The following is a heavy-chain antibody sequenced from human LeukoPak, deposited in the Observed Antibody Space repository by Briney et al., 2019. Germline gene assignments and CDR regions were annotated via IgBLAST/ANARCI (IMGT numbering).Heavy chain of an antibody. CDR2: INSDGSGT. J-gene: IGHJ4*02. CDR3: ARVQDSAGYLGSFDY. CDR1: GFTFSTYW. V-gene: IGHV3-74*01. D-gene: IGHD3-22*01. Sequence: PGGSLRLSCAASGFTFSTYWMHWVRQAPGKGLVWVSRINSDGSGTTYADSVKGRFTISRDNAQNTLYLQMNSLRPEDTAVYYCARVQDSAGYLGSFDYWGQGTLVTVSS.